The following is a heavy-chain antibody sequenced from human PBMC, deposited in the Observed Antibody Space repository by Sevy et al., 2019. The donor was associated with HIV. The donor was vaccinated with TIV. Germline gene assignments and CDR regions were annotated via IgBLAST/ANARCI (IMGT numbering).Heavy chain of an antibody. CDR2: ISYDGSNK. CDR1: GFTFSNYA. CDR3: ARGCYYYDSSGYLNY. J-gene: IGHJ4*02. Sequence: GGSLRLSCATSGFTFSNYAMHWIRQVPGKGLEWVAIISYDGSNKYSADSVKGRFTISRDNSKNTLYLHMNTLRPEDTAVYYCARGCYYYDSSGYLNYWGQGTLVTVSS. V-gene: IGHV3-30-3*01. D-gene: IGHD3-22*01.